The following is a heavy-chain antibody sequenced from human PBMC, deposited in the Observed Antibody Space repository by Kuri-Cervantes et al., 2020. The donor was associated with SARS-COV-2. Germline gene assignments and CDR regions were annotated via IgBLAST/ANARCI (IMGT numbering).Heavy chain of an antibody. CDR3: ARNTIFGVEQNWFDP. J-gene: IGHJ5*02. CDR2: IIPIFGTA. D-gene: IGHD3-3*01. CDR1: GVTFSSYA. V-gene: IGHV1-69*13. Sequence: SVKVACKASGVTFSSYAIGWVRQAPGQGLEWMGGIIPIFGTANYAQKFQGRVTITADESTSTAYMELSSLRSEDTAVYYCARNTIFGVEQNWFDPWGQGTLVTVSS.